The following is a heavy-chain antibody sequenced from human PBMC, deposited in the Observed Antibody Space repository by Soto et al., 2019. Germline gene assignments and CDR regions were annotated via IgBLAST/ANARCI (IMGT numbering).Heavy chain of an antibody. V-gene: IGHV1-46*01. CDR3: ARGDIVVVPGPEGWFDP. Sequence: GASVKVSCKASGYTFTSYYMHWVRQAPGQGLEWMGIINPSGGSTSYAQKFQGRVTMTRDTSTSTVYMELGSLRSEDTAVYYCARGDIVVVPGPEGWFDPWGQGTLVTVSS. J-gene: IGHJ5*02. CDR1: GYTFTSYY. CDR2: INPSGGST. D-gene: IGHD2-2*01.